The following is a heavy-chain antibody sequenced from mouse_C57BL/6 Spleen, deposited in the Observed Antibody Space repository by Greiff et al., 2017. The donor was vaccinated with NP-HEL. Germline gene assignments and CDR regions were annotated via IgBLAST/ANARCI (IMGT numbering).Heavy chain of an antibody. CDR3: ARVEGTTPGYIDV. V-gene: IGHV1-4*01. J-gene: IGHJ1*03. CDR2: INPSSGYT. CDR1: GYTFTSYT. Sequence: VQLQQSGAELARPGASVKMSCKASGYTFTSYTMHWVKQRPGQGLEWIGYINPSSGYTKYNQKFKDKATLTADKSSSTAYMQRRSLTSEDSAVYYCARVEGTTPGYIDVWGTGTTVTVSS. D-gene: IGHD1-1*01.